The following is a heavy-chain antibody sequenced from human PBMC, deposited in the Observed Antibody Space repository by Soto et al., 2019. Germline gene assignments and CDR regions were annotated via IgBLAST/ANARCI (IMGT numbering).Heavy chain of an antibody. CDR3: AKRQVGSGYDYAFDI. D-gene: IGHD5-12*01. CDR1: GFTFSSYG. CDR2: IWYDGSNK. J-gene: IGHJ3*02. Sequence: PVGSLRLSCAASGFTFSSYGMHWVSQAPGKGLEWVAVIWYDGSNKYYADSVKGRFTISRDNPKNTLYLQMNSLRAEDTAVYYCAKRQVGSGYDYAFDIWGQGTMVTVSS. V-gene: IGHV3-33*06.